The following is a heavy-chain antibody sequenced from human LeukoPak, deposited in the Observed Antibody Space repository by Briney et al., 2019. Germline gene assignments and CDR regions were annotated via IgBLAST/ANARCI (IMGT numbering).Heavy chain of an antibody. J-gene: IGHJ4*02. CDR1: GYTFTSYG. CDR2: ISAYNGNT. V-gene: IGHV1-18*01. CDR3: ARETSSRFFDY. Sequence: GASVKVSCKASGYTFTSYGISWVRQAPGQGLEWMGWISAYNGNTNYAQKLQGRVTMTTDTSTSTAYMELNNLRSDDTAVYYCARETSSRFFDYWGQGTLLTVSS.